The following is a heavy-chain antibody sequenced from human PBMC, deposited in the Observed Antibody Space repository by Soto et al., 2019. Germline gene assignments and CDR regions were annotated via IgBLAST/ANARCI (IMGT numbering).Heavy chain of an antibody. V-gene: IGHV4-39*01. J-gene: IGHJ6*03. CDR2: IYYSGST. CDR3: ARREGIRGDPNYYYYYMDV. D-gene: IGHD2-21*02. Sequence: QLQLQESGPGLVKPSETLSLTCTVSGGSISSSSYYWGWIRQPPGKGLEWIGSIYYSGSTYYNPSLKSRVTISVDTSKNQFSLKLSSVTAADTAVYYCARREGIRGDPNYYYYYMDVWGKGTTVTVSS. CDR1: GGSISSSSYY.